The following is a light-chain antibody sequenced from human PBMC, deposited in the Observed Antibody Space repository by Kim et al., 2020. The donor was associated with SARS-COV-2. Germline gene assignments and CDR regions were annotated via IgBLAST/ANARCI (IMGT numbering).Light chain of an antibody. Sequence: VSLGQTDRITCQGDSIRSDYATWYQQRTGRAPILVIYSRNNRRTGVPDRFSASGAGETASLTITGAQRGNRAENNCNSRDSNDNVVLGGGTKRTVL. CDR2: SRN. J-gene: IGLJ2*01. V-gene: IGLV3-19*01. CDR3: NSRDSNDNVV. CDR1: SIRSDY.